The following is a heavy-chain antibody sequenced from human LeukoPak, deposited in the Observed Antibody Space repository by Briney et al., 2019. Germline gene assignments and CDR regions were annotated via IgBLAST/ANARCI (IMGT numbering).Heavy chain of an antibody. J-gene: IGHJ4*02. CDR3: ASFGYSGYDLGY. Sequence: ASVKVSCKASGYTFTSYYMHWVRQAPGQGLERMGIINPSGGSTSYAQKFQGRVTMTRDTSTSTVYMELSSLRSEDTAVYYCASFGYSGYDLGYWGQGTLVTVSS. CDR2: INPSGGST. CDR1: GYTFTSYY. D-gene: IGHD5-12*01. V-gene: IGHV1-46*01.